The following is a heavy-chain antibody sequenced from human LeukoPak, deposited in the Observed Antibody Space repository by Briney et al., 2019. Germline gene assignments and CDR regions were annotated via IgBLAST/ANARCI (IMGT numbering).Heavy chain of an antibody. CDR2: ISYDGGNK. D-gene: IGHD2/OR15-2a*01. J-gene: IGHJ4*02. CDR1: GFTFSSYA. V-gene: IGHV3-30*04. CDR3: AREGKSMAPFDY. Sequence: GRSLRLSCAASGFTFSSYAMHWVRQAPGKGLEWVAVISYDGGNKYYADSVKGRFTISRDNSKNTLYLQMNSLRAEDTAVYYCAREGKSMAPFDYWGQGTLVTVSS.